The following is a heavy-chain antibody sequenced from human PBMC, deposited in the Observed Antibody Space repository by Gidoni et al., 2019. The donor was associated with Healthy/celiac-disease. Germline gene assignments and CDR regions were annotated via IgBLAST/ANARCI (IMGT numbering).Heavy chain of an antibody. V-gene: IGHV4-30-2*01. CDR3: ARVAYCGGDCFPGYFDY. Sequence: QLQLQESGSGLVKPSQTLSLTCAVSGCSISSGGYSWSWIRQPPGKGLEWIGYIYHSGSTYYNPSLKSRVTISVDRSKNQFSLKLSSVTAADTAVYYCARVAYCGGDCFPGYFDYWGQGTLVTVSS. CDR2: IYHSGST. CDR1: GCSISSGGYS. J-gene: IGHJ4*02. D-gene: IGHD2-21*02.